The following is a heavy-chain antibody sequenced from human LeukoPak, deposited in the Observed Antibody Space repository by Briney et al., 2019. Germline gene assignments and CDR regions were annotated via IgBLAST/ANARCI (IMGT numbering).Heavy chain of an antibody. CDR2: IYSGGST. V-gene: IGHV3-53*01. CDR1: GFNVRSNY. Sequence: GGSLRLSCVASGFNVRSNYMSWVRQAPGKGPEWVSVIYSGGSTYYADSVKGRFTISRDSSKNTVYLQMNNLRAEDTAVYYCARASRIEPGWFDPWGQGTLVIVSS. CDR3: ARASRIEPGWFDP. D-gene: IGHD1-14*01. J-gene: IGHJ5*02.